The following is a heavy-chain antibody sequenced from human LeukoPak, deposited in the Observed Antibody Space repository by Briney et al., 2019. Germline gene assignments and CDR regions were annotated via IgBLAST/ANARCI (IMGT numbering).Heavy chain of an antibody. CDR2: INHSGST. CDR3: ARPRIVGAPGYFQH. J-gene: IGHJ1*01. CDR1: GGSINSSDW. D-gene: IGHD1-26*01. V-gene: IGHV4-4*02. Sequence: PSETLSLTCAVSGGSINSSDWWSWVRQPPGKGLEWIGEINHSGSTNYNPSLKSRVTISVDTSKNQFSLKLSSATAADTAVYYCARPRIVGAPGYFQHWGQGTLVTVSS.